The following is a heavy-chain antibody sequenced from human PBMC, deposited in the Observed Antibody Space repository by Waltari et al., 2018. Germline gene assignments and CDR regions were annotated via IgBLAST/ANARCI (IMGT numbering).Heavy chain of an antibody. CDR2: IYTSGST. D-gene: IGHD3-22*01. J-gene: IGHJ3*02. CDR3: ALMIYDAFDI. V-gene: IGHV4-61*02. CDR1: GGSISSGSYY. Sequence: QVQLQESGPGLVKPSQTLSLTCTVPGGSISSGSYYWSWIRQPAGKGLEWSGRIYTSGSTNYNPSLKSRVTISVDTSKNQFSLKLSSVTAADTAVYYCALMIYDAFDIWGQGTMVTVSS.